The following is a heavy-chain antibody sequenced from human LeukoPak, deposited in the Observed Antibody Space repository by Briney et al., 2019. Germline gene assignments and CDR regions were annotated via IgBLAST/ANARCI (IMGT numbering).Heavy chain of an antibody. D-gene: IGHD2-15*01. J-gene: IGHJ3*02. Sequence: PGGSLRLSCSASGFTFSSYAMHWVRQAPGKGLEYVSAISSNGGSTYYADSVKGRFTISRDNSKNTLYLQMSSLRPEDTAVYYCATQWGVYCSGGACSYTGAFDIWGQGTMVTVSS. CDR3: ATQWGVYCSGGACSYTGAFDI. CDR2: ISSNGGST. CDR1: GFTFSSYA. V-gene: IGHV3-64D*09.